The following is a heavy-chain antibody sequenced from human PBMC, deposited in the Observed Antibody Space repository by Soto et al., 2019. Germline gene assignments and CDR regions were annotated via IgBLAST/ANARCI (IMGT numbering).Heavy chain of an antibody. Sequence: SETVSLTCTVSGGSISSYYWSWIRQPPGKGLEWIGYIYYSGSTNYNPSLKSRVTISVDTSKNQFSLKLSSVTAADTAVYYCAREGATVRTYNYYYYMDVWGKGTTVTVSS. CDR3: AREGATVRTYNYYYYMDV. J-gene: IGHJ6*03. CDR2: IYYSGST. D-gene: IGHD4-4*01. V-gene: IGHV4-59*01. CDR1: GGSISSYY.